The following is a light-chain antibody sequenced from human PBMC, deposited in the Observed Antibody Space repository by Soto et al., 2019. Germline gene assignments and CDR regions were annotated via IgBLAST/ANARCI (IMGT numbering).Light chain of an antibody. CDR2: DAS. CDR1: QSVSSY. CDR3: QQRSNWPPPWT. J-gene: IGKJ1*01. V-gene: IGKV3-11*01. Sequence: VFIYSPATLVISQGERATLSCRASQSVSSYLAWYQQKPGQAPRLLIYDASNRATGIPARFSGSGSGTDFTLTISSLEPEDFEVYYCQQRSNWPPPWTFGQGTKVDIK.